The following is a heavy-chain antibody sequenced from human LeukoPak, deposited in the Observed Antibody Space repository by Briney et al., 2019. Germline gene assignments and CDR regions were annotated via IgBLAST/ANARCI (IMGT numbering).Heavy chain of an antibody. CDR1: GYTFSGYY. J-gene: IGHJ4*02. CDR3: ARDPLDSSGFYLDY. CDR2: IIPILGIA. V-gene: IGHV1-69*04. Sequence: GASVKVSCKASGYTFSGYYIHWVRQAPGQGLEWMGRIIPILGIANYAQKFQGRVTITADKSTSTAYMELSSLRSEDTAVYYCARDPLDSSGFYLDYWGQGTLVTVSS. D-gene: IGHD3-22*01.